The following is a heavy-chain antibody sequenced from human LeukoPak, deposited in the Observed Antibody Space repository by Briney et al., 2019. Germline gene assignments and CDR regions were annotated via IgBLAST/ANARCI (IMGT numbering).Heavy chain of an antibody. CDR3: ARGHTNPPYYYDSTLQPLDY. CDR2: ISWDGGST. V-gene: IGHV3-43*01. D-gene: IGHD3-22*01. J-gene: IGHJ4*02. Sequence: PGGSLRLSCAASGFTFDDYTMHWVRQAPGKGLEWVSLISWDGGSTYYADSVKGRFTISRDNAKNSLYLQMNSLRAEDTAVYYCARGHTNPPYYYDSTLQPLDYWGQGTLVTVSS. CDR1: GFTFDDYT.